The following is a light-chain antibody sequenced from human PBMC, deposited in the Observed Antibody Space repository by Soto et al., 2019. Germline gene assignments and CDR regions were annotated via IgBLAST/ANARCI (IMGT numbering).Light chain of an antibody. Sequence: EIVLTQSPGTLSLSPGERATLSCRASQSISSGYLAWYQQKPGQAPRLLIYGASNRATGIPDRFSGSGSGTDFTLTISRLEPEDFAVYYCQHRSSWPGAFGPGTKVDIK. CDR3: QHRSSWPGA. V-gene: IGKV3D-20*02. CDR2: GAS. CDR1: QSISSGY. J-gene: IGKJ3*01.